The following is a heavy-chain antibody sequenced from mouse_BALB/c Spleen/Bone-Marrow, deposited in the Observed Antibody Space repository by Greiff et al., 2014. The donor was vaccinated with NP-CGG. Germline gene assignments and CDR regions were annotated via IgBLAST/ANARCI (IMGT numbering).Heavy chain of an antibody. J-gene: IGHJ4*01. V-gene: IGHV14-4*02. Sequence: VQLKESGAELVRSGASVKLSCTASGFNIKDYYMHWVKQRPEQGLEWIGWIDPENGDTEYAPKFQGKATMTADTSSNTACLQLSSLTSEDTAVYYCNGNYYAMDYWGQGTSAAVSS. CDR3: NGNYYAMDY. D-gene: IGHD2-1*01. CDR1: GFNIKDYY. CDR2: IDPENGDT.